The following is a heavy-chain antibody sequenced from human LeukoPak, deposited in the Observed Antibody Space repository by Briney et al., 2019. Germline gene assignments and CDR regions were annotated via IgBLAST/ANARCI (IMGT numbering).Heavy chain of an antibody. CDR1: GFTFSSYS. Sequence: GGSLRLSCAASGFTFSSYSLNWVRQAPGKGLEWVSSISSGSSFIYYADSVKGRFTISRDNAKNSLYLQMNSLRAEDTAVYYCARGRGYYYGMDVWAQGTTVTVSS. CDR2: ISSGSSFI. V-gene: IGHV3-21*01. CDR3: ARGRGYYYGMDV. J-gene: IGHJ6*02.